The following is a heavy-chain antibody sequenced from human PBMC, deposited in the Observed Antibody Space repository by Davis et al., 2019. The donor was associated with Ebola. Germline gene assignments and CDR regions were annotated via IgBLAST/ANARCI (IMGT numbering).Heavy chain of an antibody. V-gene: IGHV4-59*01. Sequence: MPLETLSLTCTVSGGSISSYYWTWIRQPPGKGLEWIGYIYYSGSTNYNPSLKSRVTMSVDTSKNQFSLKLRSVTAADTAVYYCATSGKAPDYWGQGTLVTVSS. CDR3: ATSGKAPDY. J-gene: IGHJ4*02. CDR1: GGSISSYY. CDR2: IYYSGST.